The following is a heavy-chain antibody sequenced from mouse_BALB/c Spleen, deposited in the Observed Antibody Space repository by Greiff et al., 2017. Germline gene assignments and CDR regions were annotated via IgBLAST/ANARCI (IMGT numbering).Heavy chain of an antibody. D-gene: IGHD2-1*01. CDR3: ARKQLWYPWFAY. CDR1: GFSLSTSGMG. V-gene: IGHV8-12*01. CDR2: IYWDDDK. Sequence: QVTLKVSGPGILQPPQTLSLTCSFSGFSLSTSGMGVSWIRQPSGKGLEWLAHIYWDDDKRYNPSLKSRLTISKDTSSNQVFLKITSVDTADTATYYCARKQLWYPWFAYWGQGTLVTVSA. J-gene: IGHJ3*01.